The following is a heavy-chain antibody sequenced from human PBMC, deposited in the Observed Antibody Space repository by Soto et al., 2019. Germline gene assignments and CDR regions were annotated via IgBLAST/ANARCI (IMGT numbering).Heavy chain of an antibody. CDR2: IYYSGST. Sequence: SETLSLTCTVSGGSISSYYWSWIRQPPGKGLEWIGYIYYSGSTNYNPSLKSRVTISVDTSKNQFSLKLSSVTAADTAVYYCARGSSWFPFDYWVQGTLVTVSS. D-gene: IGHD6-13*01. CDR1: GGSISSYY. V-gene: IGHV4-59*01. CDR3: ARGSSWFPFDY. J-gene: IGHJ4*02.